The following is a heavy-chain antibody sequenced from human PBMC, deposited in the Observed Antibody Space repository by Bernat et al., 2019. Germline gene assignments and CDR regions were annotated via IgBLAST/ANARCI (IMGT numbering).Heavy chain of an antibody. V-gene: IGHV3-21*01. Sequence: EVQLVESGGGLVKPGGSLRLSCAASGFTFSSYSMNWVRQAPGKGLEWVSSISSSSSYIYYADSVKGRFTISRDNAKNSLYLQMNSLRAEDRAVYYCAIEWELRVPNHWGQGTLVTVSS. J-gene: IGHJ5*02. CDR3: AIEWELRVPNH. CDR2: ISSSSSYI. D-gene: IGHD1-26*01. CDR1: GFTFSSYS.